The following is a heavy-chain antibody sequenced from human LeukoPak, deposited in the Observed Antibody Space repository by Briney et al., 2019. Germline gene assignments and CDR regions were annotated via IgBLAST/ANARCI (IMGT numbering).Heavy chain of an antibody. CDR2: INPSGGST. CDR3: ASKRGYSYGLDY. Sequence: ASVKVSCKASGYTFTSYYMHWVRQAPGQGLEWVGIINPSGGSTSYAQKFQGRVTMTRDTSTSTGYMELSSLRSEDTAVYYCASKRGYSYGLDYWGQGTLVTVSS. CDR1: GYTFTSYY. J-gene: IGHJ4*02. D-gene: IGHD5-18*01. V-gene: IGHV1-46*01.